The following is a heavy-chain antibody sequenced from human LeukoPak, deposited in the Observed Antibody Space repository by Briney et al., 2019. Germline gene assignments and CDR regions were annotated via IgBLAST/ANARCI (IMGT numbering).Heavy chain of an antibody. CDR3: AREPQNYGDFRFDY. D-gene: IGHD4-17*01. J-gene: IGHJ4*02. CDR1: GFTFGDYW. Sequence: GGCLRLSCAASGFTFGDYWMNWVRQPPGKGLEWVANINQDGSERNYVDSVKGRFTISRDNTKKSLYLQMNSLRAEDTAVYYCAREPQNYGDFRFDYWGQGTLVTVSS. V-gene: IGHV3-7*01. CDR2: INQDGSER.